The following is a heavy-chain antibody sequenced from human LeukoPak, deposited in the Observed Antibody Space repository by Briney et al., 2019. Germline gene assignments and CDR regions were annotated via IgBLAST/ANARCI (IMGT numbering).Heavy chain of an antibody. V-gene: IGHV3-21*01. CDR2: ITSGSSYI. Sequence: GGSLRLSCAASGFTFSGYSMNWVRQAPGKGLEWVSSITSGSSYIYYADSVKGRFTISRDNAKNSLYLQMNSLRAEDTAMYYCAVVKMATIHYWGQGTLVTVSS. D-gene: IGHD5-24*01. CDR3: AVVKMATIHY. CDR1: GFTFSGYS. J-gene: IGHJ4*02.